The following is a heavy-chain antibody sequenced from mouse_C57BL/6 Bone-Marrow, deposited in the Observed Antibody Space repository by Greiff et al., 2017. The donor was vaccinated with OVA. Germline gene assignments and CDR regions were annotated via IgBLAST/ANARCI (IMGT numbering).Heavy chain of an antibody. D-gene: IGHD2-1*01. CDR2: IDPNSGGT. Sequence: VQLQQPGAELVKPGASVKLSCKASGYTFTSYWMHWVKQRPGRGLEWIGRIDPNSGGTKYNEKFKSKATLTVDKPYSTAYMQLSSLTSEDSAVYYCARPGAKIYYAPWFAYWGQGTLVTVSA. V-gene: IGHV1-72*01. CDR3: ARPGAKIYYAPWFAY. CDR1: GYTFTSYW. J-gene: IGHJ3*01.